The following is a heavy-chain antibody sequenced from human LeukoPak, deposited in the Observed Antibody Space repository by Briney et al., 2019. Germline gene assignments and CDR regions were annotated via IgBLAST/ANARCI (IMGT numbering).Heavy chain of an antibody. CDR3: TRHGGRDYYDSSEDAFDI. V-gene: IGHV4-39*07. D-gene: IGHD3-22*01. CDR2: IYYSGST. Sequence: SETLSLTCTVSGGSISSSSYYWGWIRQPPGKGLEWIGSIYYSGSTYYNPSLKSRVTISVDTSKNQFSLKLSSVTAADTAVYYCTRHGGRDYYDSSEDAFDIWGQGTMVIVSS. J-gene: IGHJ3*02. CDR1: GGSISSSSYY.